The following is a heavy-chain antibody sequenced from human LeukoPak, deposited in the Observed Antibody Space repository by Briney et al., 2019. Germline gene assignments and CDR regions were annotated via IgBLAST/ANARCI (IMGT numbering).Heavy chain of an antibody. CDR1: GFTVSSNY. J-gene: IGHJ6*02. V-gene: IGHV3-66*01. CDR2: IYSGGST. CDR3: AREGGDLLGETAPRDYYYYGMDV. D-gene: IGHD5-18*01. Sequence: GGSLRLSCAASGFTVSSNYMSWVRQALGKGLEWVSVIYSGGSTYYADSVKGRFTISRDNSKNTLYLQMNSLRAEDTAVYYCAREGGDLLGETAPRDYYYYGMDVWGQGTTVTVSS.